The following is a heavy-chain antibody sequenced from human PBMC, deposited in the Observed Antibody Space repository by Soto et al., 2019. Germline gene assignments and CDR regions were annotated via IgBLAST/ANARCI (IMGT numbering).Heavy chain of an antibody. V-gene: IGHV1-69*12. CDR3: AIDCIRTSCLPGYYGMED. J-gene: IGHJ6*02. Sequence: QVQLVQSGAEVKKPGSSVKVSCKASGGTFSSYAISWVRQAPGQGLEWMGGIIPIFGTANYAQKFQGRVTITADESTSTAYMELSSLRSEDTAVYYCAIDCIRTSCLPGYYGMEDWGQETTVTVSS. CDR1: GGTFSSYA. CDR2: IIPIFGTA. D-gene: IGHD2-2*01.